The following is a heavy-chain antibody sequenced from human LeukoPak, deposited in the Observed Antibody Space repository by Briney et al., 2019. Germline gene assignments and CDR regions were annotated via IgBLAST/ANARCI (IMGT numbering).Heavy chain of an antibody. CDR1: GFTFSSYG. D-gene: IGHD3-10*01. J-gene: IGHJ4*02. CDR2: IWYDGSNK. Sequence: GGSLRLSCAASGFTFSSYGMHWVRQAPGKGLEWVAVIWYDGSNKYYADSVKGRFTISRDNSKNTLYLQMNSLRAEGTAVYYCASGGKFGESSFDYWGQGTLVTVSS. V-gene: IGHV3-33*01. CDR3: ASGGKFGESSFDY.